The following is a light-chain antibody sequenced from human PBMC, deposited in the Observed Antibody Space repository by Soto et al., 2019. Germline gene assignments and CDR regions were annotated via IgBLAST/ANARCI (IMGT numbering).Light chain of an antibody. CDR2: DTS. J-gene: IGKJ4*01. Sequence: EIGLTQSPATLSLSPGDRATLSCRASQSVSRYLAWYHQKPGQAPRLLINDTSTRATGVPDTFSGSGSGTEFTLTFSSLEPEDSAMYYCQQRFSWPPTFGGATHVEIK. CDR1: QSVSRY. V-gene: IGKV3-11*01. CDR3: QQRFSWPPT.